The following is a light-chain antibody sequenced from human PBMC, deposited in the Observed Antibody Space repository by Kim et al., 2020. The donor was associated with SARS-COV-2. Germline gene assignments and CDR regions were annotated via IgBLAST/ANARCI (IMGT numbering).Light chain of an antibody. V-gene: IGKV3-15*01. J-gene: IGKJ1*01. Sequence: EIVMTQFPATLSVSPGDRATLSCRASQSVSSNLAWYQQKPGQAPSLLIYGASTRATGIPARFSGSGSGTDFTLTISSLQSEDFAVYYCQQYGAWWTFGQGTKVDIK. CDR1: QSVSSN. CDR3: QQYGAWWT. CDR2: GAS.